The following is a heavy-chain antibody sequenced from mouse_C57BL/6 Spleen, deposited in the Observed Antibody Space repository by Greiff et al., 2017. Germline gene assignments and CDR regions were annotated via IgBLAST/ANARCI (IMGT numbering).Heavy chain of an antibody. Sequence: VKVEESGPGLVAPSQSLSITCTVSGFSLTSYAISWVRQPPGKGLEWLGVIWTGGGTNYNSALKSRLSISKDNSKSQVFLKMNSLQTDDTARYYCARRGSYGNPWYFDVWGTGTTVTVSS. CDR3: ARRGSYGNPWYFDV. J-gene: IGHJ1*03. CDR1: GFSLTSYA. V-gene: IGHV2-9-1*01. CDR2: IWTGGGT. D-gene: IGHD2-1*01.